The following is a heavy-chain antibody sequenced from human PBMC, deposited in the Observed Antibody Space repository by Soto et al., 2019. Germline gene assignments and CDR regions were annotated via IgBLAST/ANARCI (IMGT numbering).Heavy chain of an antibody. CDR1: GDSVSSNSAA. J-gene: IGHJ4*02. CDR3: ARDLRAKGYSSGWYVGT. V-gene: IGHV6-1*01. CDR2: TYYRSKWYN. D-gene: IGHD6-19*01. Sequence: SQTLSLTCAISGDSVSSNSAAWNCIIQSPSRGLEWLGRTYYRSKWYNDYAVSVKSRITINPDTSKNQFSLQLNSVTPEDTAVYYCARDLRAKGYSSGWYVGTWGQGTLVTVSS.